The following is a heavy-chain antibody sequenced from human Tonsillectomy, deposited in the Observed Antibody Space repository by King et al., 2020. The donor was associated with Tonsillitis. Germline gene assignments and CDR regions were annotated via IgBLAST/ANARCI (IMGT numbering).Heavy chain of an antibody. V-gene: IGHV4-61*02. CDR1: GGSISSGSHY. D-gene: IGHD3-22*01. Sequence: VPLQESGPGLVKPSQTLSLTCTVSGGSISSGSHYWSWIRQPAGKGLEWIGRIYTSGSINYNPSLKSRVTISVDMSKNQFSLNVSSVTAADTAVYYCASDSRGYDDVFDTWGQGTKVTVSS. CDR3: ASDSRGYDDVFDT. CDR2: IYTSGSI. J-gene: IGHJ3*02.